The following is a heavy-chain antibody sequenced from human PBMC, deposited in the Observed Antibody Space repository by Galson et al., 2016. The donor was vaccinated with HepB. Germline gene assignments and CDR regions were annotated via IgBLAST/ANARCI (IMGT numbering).Heavy chain of an antibody. CDR1: GGSISTDGYY. CDR2: IYYTGST. V-gene: IGHV4-31*03. J-gene: IGHJ4*02. Sequence: TLSLTCNVSGGSISTDGYYWSWIRQHPGKGLEWIGYIYYTGSTYYNPSLKSRLTISVDTSKNQFSLQLSSVTAADTAMYYCAREWGCGTTDWGQGTLVTVSS. CDR3: AREWGCGTTD. D-gene: IGHD1/OR15-1a*01.